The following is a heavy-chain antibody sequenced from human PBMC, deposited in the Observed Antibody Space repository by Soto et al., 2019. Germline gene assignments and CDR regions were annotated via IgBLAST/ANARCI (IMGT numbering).Heavy chain of an antibody. CDR2: INPSGGST. CDR1: GYTFTSYY. CDR3: ARDHRRGGFDL. D-gene: IGHD3-16*01. J-gene: IGHJ2*01. V-gene: IGHV1-46*01. Sequence: QVQLVQSGAEVKKPGASVKVSCKASGYTFTSYYMHWVRRAPGQGLEWMGIINPSGGSTSYAQQFQGRVTMTRDTSTTTVYMELGSLRSEDTAVYYCARDHRRGGFDLWGRGTLVTVSS.